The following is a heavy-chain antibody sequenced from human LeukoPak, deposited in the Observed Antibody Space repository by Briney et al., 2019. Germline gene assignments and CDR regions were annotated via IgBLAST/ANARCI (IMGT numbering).Heavy chain of an antibody. CDR2: IIPIFGRA. J-gene: IGHJ3*02. V-gene: IGHV1-69*13. Sequence: ASVKVSCKASGGTFSSYAISWVRQAPGQGLEWMGGIIPIFGRANYAQKFQGRVTITADESTSTAYMELSSLRSEDTAVYYCARPRVVAATVDAFDIWGQGTMVTVSS. CDR1: GGTFSSYA. D-gene: IGHD2-15*01. CDR3: ARPRVVAATVDAFDI.